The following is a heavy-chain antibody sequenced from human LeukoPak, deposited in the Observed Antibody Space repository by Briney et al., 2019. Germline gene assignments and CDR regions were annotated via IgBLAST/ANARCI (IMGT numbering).Heavy chain of an antibody. CDR2: ISSSSSYI. D-gene: IGHD6-6*01. V-gene: IGHV3-21*01. CDR1: GFTFSSYA. J-gene: IGHJ4*02. Sequence: GRSLRLSCAASGFTFSSYAMHWVRQAPGKGLEWVSSISSSSSYIYYADSVKGRFTISRDNAKNSLYLQMNSLRAEDTAVYYCARDHHSSSSQLDYWGQGTLVTVSS. CDR3: ARDHHSSSSQLDY.